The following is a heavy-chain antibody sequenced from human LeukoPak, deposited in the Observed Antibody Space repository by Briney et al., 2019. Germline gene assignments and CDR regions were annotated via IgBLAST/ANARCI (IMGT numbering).Heavy chain of an antibody. CDR2: ISGSGGST. CDR3: AKAHQLVLLWFGEY. Sequence: PGGSLRLSCAASGFTFSSYAMSWVRQAPGKGLEWVSAISGSGGSTYYAGSVKGRFTISRDNSKNTLYLQMNSLRAEDTAVYYCAKAHQLVLLWFGEYWGQGTLVTVSS. CDR1: GFTFSSYA. J-gene: IGHJ4*02. D-gene: IGHD3-10*01. V-gene: IGHV3-23*01.